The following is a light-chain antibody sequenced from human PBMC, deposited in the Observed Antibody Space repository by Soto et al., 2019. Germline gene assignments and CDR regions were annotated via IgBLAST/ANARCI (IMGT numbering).Light chain of an antibody. CDR3: QQYGISPWT. CDR2: GAS. J-gene: IGKJ1*01. Sequence: DIVLTQSPGTLSLSPGERATLSCRASQTVSTTSLAWYQQKPGQAPRVLIFGASNRAIGIPDRFSGSGSGTDFTLTISRLEPEDFAVYYCQQYGISPWTFGQGTKVDIK. V-gene: IGKV3-20*01. CDR1: QTVSTTS.